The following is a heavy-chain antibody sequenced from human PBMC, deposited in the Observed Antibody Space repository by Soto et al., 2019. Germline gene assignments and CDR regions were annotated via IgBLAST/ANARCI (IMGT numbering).Heavy chain of an antibody. CDR3: ARHRGSSTFFDY. CDR2: IYYSGST. Sequence: QLQLQESGPGLVKPSETLSLTCTVSGGSISSSSYYWGWIRQPPGKGLEWIGSIYYSGSTYYNPSLKSRVTISVDTSKNQFSLKLSSVTAADTAVYYCARHRGSSTFFDYWGQGTLVTVSS. J-gene: IGHJ4*02. V-gene: IGHV4-39*01. CDR1: GGSISSSSYY. D-gene: IGHD1-26*01.